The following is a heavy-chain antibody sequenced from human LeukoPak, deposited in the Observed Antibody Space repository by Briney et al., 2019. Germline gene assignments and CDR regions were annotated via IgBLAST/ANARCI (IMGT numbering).Heavy chain of an antibody. CDR1: GGSISSSSYY. Sequence: SETLSLTCTVSGGSISSSSYYWGWIRQPPGKGLEWIGSIYYGGNTYYNPSLKSRVTISVDTSKNQFSLKLSSVTAADTAVYYCASQKTTSRFDPWGQGTLVTVSS. V-gene: IGHV4-39*01. D-gene: IGHD1-7*01. CDR3: ASQKTTSRFDP. CDR2: IYYGGNT. J-gene: IGHJ5*02.